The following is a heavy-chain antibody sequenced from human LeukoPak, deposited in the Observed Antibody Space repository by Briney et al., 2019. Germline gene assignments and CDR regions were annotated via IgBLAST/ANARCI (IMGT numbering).Heavy chain of an antibody. CDR2: INPNSGGT. V-gene: IGHV1-2*02. CDR3: ARGPERFSDGEWFDP. CDR1: GYTFTGYY. J-gene: IGHJ5*02. D-gene: IGHD5-24*01. Sequence: ASVKVSCKASGYTFTGYYMHWVRQAPGQGLEWMGWINPNSGGTNYAQKFQGRVTMTRDASISTAYMELSRLRSDDTAVYCCARGPERFSDGEWFDPWGQGTLVTVSS.